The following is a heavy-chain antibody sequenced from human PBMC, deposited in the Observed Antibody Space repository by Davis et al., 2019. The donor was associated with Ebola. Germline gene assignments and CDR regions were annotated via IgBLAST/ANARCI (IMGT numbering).Heavy chain of an antibody. J-gene: IGHJ4*02. CDR3: ARSLLRFLEGPDS. CDR1: GGSFGTYY. Sequence: SETLSLTCAVFGGSFGTYYWSWIRQAPDKGLEWIGEINRSGSTNYNPSLKSRVSLTVDTSKNQLSLKLTHVTAADTAVYYCARSLLRFLEGPDSWGQGTLVTVSS. V-gene: IGHV4-34*01. D-gene: IGHD3-3*01. CDR2: INRSGST.